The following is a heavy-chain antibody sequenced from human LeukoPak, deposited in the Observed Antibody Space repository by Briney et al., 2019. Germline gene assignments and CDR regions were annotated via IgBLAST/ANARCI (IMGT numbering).Heavy chain of an antibody. CDR3: ASLGFRDGTHDY. J-gene: IGHJ4*02. Sequence: GGSLRLSCAASGFTFSSYAMHWVRQAPGKGLEYVSAISSNGGSTYYANSVKGRFTISRDNSKNTLYLQMGSLRAEDMAVYYCASLGFRDGTHDYWGQGTLVTVSS. CDR1: GFTFSSYA. V-gene: IGHV3-64*01. CDR2: ISSNGGST. D-gene: IGHD5-24*01.